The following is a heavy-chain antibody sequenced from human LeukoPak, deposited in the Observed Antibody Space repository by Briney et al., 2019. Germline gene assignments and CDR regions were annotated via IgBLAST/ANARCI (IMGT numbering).Heavy chain of an antibody. J-gene: IGHJ4*02. V-gene: IGHV3-30*18. Sequence: GGSLRLSCAASGFTFSSYSMNWVRQAPGKGLEWVAVISYDGSNKYYADSVKGRFTISRDNSKNTLYLQMNSLRAEDTAVYYCAKVGDFGGYDFPLDYWGQGTLVTVSS. CDR3: AKVGDFGGYDFPLDY. D-gene: IGHD5-12*01. CDR1: GFTFSSYS. CDR2: ISYDGSNK.